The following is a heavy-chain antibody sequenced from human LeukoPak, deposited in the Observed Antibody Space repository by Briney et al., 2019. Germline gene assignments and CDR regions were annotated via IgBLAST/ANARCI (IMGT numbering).Heavy chain of an antibody. D-gene: IGHD1-26*01. V-gene: IGHV3-30*02. CDR2: IRYDGSNK. Sequence: GGSLRLSCAASGFTFSSYGMHWVRQAPGKGLEWVAFIRYDGSNKYYADSVKGRFTISRDNSKNTLYLQMNSLRAEDTAVYYCAKVRAPRQYYFDYWGQGTLVTVSS. J-gene: IGHJ4*02. CDR1: GFTFSSYG. CDR3: AKVRAPRQYYFDY.